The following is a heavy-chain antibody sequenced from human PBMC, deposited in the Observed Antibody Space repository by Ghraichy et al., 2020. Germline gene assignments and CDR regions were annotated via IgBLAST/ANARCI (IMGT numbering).Heavy chain of an antibody. CDR2: ISYDGSNK. J-gene: IGHJ4*02. Sequence: GGSLRLSCAASGFTFSSYAMHWVRQAPGKGLEWVAVISYDGSNKYYADSVKGRFTISRDNSKNTLFLQMNSLRAEDTAVYYCARDRVHGDPLLGYFDYWGQGTLVTVSS. CDR3: ARDRVHGDPLLGYFDY. V-gene: IGHV3-30-3*01. CDR1: GFTFSSYA. D-gene: IGHD4-17*01.